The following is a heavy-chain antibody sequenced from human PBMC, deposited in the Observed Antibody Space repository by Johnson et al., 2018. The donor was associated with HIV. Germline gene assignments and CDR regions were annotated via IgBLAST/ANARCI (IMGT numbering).Heavy chain of an antibody. D-gene: IGHD2-15*01. CDR2: IYSDGTT. CDR1: GFIFNDYA. V-gene: IGHV3-66*02. Sequence: VQVVESGGGLVQPGRSLRLSCAASGFIFNDYAMHWVRQAPGQGLAWVSVIYSDGTTYYADSVKGRFTISRDTSKNTPYLQMNNLRPDDTAVYYCARPTGWLRAFDIWRQGTMVTVSS. J-gene: IGHJ3*02. CDR3: ARPTGWLRAFDI.